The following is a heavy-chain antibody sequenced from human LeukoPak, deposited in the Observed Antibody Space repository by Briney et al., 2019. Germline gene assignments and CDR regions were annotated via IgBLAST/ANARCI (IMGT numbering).Heavy chain of an antibody. CDR2: ISSSSSTI. D-gene: IGHD6-13*01. Sequence: PGGSLRLYCAASGFTFSSYSMNWVRQAPGKGLEWVSYISSSSSTIYYADSVKGRFTISRDNAKNSLYLQMNSLRDEDTAVYYCASSPFQQLRAHSDYWGQGTLVTVSS. V-gene: IGHV3-48*02. J-gene: IGHJ4*02. CDR3: ASSPFQQLRAHSDY. CDR1: GFTFSSYS.